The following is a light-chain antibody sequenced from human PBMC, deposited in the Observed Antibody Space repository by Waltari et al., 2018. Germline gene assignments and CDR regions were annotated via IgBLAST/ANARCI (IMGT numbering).Light chain of an antibody. V-gene: IGLV1-47*01. J-gene: IGLJ2*01. CDR1: NYTTGINY. Sequence: QSVLSQPPSASGTPGQRATTPCSGTNYTTGINYLYWYHQLPGTAPKLLIYRNNQRPSGVPDRFSGSKSGTSASLAISGLRSEDEAHYYCASWDGSLGGVIFGGGTKLTVL. CDR2: RNN. CDR3: ASWDGSLGGVI.